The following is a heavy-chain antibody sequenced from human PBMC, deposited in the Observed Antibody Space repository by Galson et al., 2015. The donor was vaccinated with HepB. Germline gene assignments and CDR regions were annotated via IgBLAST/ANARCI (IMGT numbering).Heavy chain of an antibody. J-gene: IGHJ3*02. CDR2: ISSNGGST. D-gene: IGHD3-16*02. V-gene: IGHV3-64*04. Sequence: SLRLSCAASGFTFRSYAMHWVRQAPGKGLEYVSAISSNGGSTYYADSVKGRFTISRDNAKNSLYLQMNSLRAEDTAVYYCAREGSYSPYDYVWGTYRYDAFDIWGQGTMVTVSS. CDR3: AREGSYSPYDYVWGTYRYDAFDI. CDR1: GFTFRSYA.